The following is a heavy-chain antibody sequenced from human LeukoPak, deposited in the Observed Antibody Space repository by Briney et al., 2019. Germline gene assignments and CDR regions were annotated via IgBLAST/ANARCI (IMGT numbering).Heavy chain of an antibody. CDR1: GFTFSDYY. D-gene: IGHD6-19*01. CDR2: ISSSSIYT. CDR3: ARVGSSGWRYFDY. J-gene: IGHJ4*02. Sequence: GGSLRLSCAASGFTFSDYYMSWIRQAPGKGLEWVSCISSSSIYTNYADSVKGRFTISRDNAKNSLYLQMNRLRAEDTAVYYCARVGSSGWRYFDYWGQGTLVTVSS. V-gene: IGHV3-11*06.